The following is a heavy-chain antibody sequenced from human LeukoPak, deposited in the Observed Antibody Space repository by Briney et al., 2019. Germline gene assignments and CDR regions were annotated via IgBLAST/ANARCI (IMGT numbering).Heavy chain of an antibody. CDR3: AKDMKVRGIMSIDY. CDR1: GFTFSSFV. V-gene: IGHV3-23*01. J-gene: IGHJ4*02. Sequence: PGGSLRLSPAASGFTFSSFVISWVRQAPGQGLEWVSTISGGGGSTYYADSVKGRFTISRDNSKNTVHLQMNSLRAEDTAIYYCAKDMKVRGIMSIDYWGQGTLVTVSS. CDR2: ISGGGGST. D-gene: IGHD3-10*01.